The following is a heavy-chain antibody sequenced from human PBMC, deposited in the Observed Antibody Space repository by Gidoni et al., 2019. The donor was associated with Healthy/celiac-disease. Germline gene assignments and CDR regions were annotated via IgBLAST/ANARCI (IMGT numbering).Heavy chain of an antibody. CDR2: INHSGST. J-gene: IGHJ4*02. CDR1: GGSFSGYY. V-gene: IGHV4-34*01. Sequence: QVQLQQWGAGLLKPSETLSLTCAVYGGSFSGYYWSWIRQPPGKGLEWIGEINHSGSTNYNPSLKSRVTISVDTSKNQFSLKLSSVTAADTAVYYCARGLEATPDYWGQGTLVTVSS. CDR3: ARGLEATPDY.